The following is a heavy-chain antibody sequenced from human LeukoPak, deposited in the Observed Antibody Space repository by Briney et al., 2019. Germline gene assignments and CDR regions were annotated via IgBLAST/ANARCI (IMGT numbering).Heavy chain of an antibody. J-gene: IGHJ6*04. V-gene: IGHV3-73*01. D-gene: IGHD4-17*01. Sequence: GGSLRLSCAASGFTFSGSATHWVRQASGKGLEWVGRIRSKANSYATAYAASVKGRFTISRDDLKNTAYLQMNSLKTEDTAVYYCTRRTVTTLMDVWGKGTTVTISS. CDR3: TRRTVTTLMDV. CDR2: IRSKANSYAT. CDR1: GFTFSGSA.